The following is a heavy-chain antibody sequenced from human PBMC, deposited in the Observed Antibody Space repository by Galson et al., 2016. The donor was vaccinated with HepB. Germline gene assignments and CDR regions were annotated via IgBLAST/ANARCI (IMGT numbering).Heavy chain of an antibody. CDR3: XXGMXVXTIYTNFEH. V-gene: IGHV3-23*01. J-gene: IGHJ4*02. CDR2: XSGSSGXX. Sequence: SLXXXCAASGXXFSXXXMSXXXQAXXKGPXXVSXXSGSSGXXYYAXXVKXXFTISRDXXKNTLYLQMNGLRADDTAVYYXXXGMXVXTIYTNFEHWGQGXXVT. CDR1: GXXFSXXX. D-gene: IGHD3-3*01.